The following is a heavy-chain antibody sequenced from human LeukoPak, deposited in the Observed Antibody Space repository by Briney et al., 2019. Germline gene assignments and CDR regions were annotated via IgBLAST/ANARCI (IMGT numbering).Heavy chain of an antibody. Sequence: SGGSLRLSCAASGFTFSSYAMHWVRQAPGKGLEWVAMISFDGTNKHYADSVKGRFTISRDNSKDTLSLEMNNLRPEDTAVYYCARDLNLGTSDSYWGQGTLVTVSS. CDR2: ISFDGTNK. CDR3: ARDLNLGTSDSY. CDR1: GFTFSSYA. V-gene: IGHV3-30*04. J-gene: IGHJ4*02. D-gene: IGHD3/OR15-3a*01.